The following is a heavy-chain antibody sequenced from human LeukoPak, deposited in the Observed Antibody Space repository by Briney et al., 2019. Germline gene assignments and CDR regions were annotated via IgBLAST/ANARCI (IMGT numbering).Heavy chain of an antibody. CDR2: ISYDGSNE. J-gene: IGHJ4*02. V-gene: IGHV3-30-3*01. CDR1: GFSFSDYS. D-gene: IGHD3-22*01. CDR3: AKALNYYDSSGYPH. Sequence: PGGSLRLSCAASGFSFSDYSMHWVRQAPGKGLEWVAIISYDGSNERYADSVKGRFTISRDNSKNTLYLQMNSLRAEDTAVYYCAKALNYYDSSGYPHWGQGTLVTVSS.